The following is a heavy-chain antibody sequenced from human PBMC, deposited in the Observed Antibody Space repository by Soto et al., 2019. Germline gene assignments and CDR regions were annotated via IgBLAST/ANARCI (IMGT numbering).Heavy chain of an antibody. D-gene: IGHD3-3*01. V-gene: IGHV4-59*01. J-gene: IGHJ6*02. Sequence: PSETLSLTCTVSGGSISSYYWSWIRQPPGKGLEWIGYIYYSGSTNYNPSLKSRVTISVDTSKNQFSLKLSSVTAADTAVYYCARDTHYDFWSGPRYYYGMDVWGQGTPVTVYS. CDR1: GGSISSYY. CDR2: IYYSGST. CDR3: ARDTHYDFWSGPRYYYGMDV.